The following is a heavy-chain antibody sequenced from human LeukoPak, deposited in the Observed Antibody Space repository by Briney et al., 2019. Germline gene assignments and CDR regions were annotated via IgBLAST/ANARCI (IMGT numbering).Heavy chain of an antibody. CDR3: ARDWASGYDWDNWFDP. V-gene: IGHV4-4*07. D-gene: IGHD5-12*01. J-gene: IGHJ5*02. CDR1: GGSISSYY. CDR2: IYTSGST. Sequence: SETLSLTCTVSGGSISSYYWSWIRQPAGKGLEWIGRIYTSGSTNYNPSPKSRVTMSVDTSKNQFSLRLSSVTAADTAVYYCARDWASGYDWDNWFDPWGQGTLVTVSS.